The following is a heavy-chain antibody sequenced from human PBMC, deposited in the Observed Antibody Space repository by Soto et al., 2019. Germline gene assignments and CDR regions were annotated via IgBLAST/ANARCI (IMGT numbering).Heavy chain of an antibody. CDR2: FSLGGIT. CDR3: ARVGPWVPYYYDSSPYTFENWFDP. CDR1: GGSISDYY. V-gene: IGHV4-59*01. Sequence: PSETLSLTCSVSGGSISDYYWSWIRQSPDKGLEYIAYFSLGGITNYNPALNSRVTLSVDTSKNQFSLRLTSLTAADTAMYYCARVGPWVPYYYDSSPYTFENWFDPWGQGTLVTVSS. D-gene: IGHD3-22*01. J-gene: IGHJ5*02.